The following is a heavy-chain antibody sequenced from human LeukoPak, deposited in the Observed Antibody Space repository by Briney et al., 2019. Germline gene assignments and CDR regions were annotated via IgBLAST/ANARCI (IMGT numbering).Heavy chain of an antibody. V-gene: IGHV4-39*07. CDR1: GGSISSSSYY. CDR2: IYYSGST. CDR3: ARVGGYSYGP. D-gene: IGHD5-18*01. J-gene: IGHJ5*02. Sequence: PSETLSLTCTLSGGSISSSSYYWGWIRQPPGKGLEWIGSIYYSGSTYYNPSLKSRVTISVDTSKNQFSLKLSSVTAADTAVYYCARVGGYSYGPWGQGTLVTVSS.